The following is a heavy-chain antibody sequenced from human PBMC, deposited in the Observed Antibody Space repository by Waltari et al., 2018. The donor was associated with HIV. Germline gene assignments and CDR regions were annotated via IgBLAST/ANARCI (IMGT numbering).Heavy chain of an antibody. D-gene: IGHD3-22*01. V-gene: IGHV4-34*01. CDR1: GGSFSGYY. CDR3: ARAGGHYYDSRSYSPPFDY. CDR2: INHSGST. Sequence: QVQLQPWGAGLLKPSETLSRTCAVYGGSFSGYYWSWIRQPPGKGLEWIGEINHSGSTNYNPSLKSRVTISVDTSKNQFSLKLSSVTAADTAVYYCARAGGHYYDSRSYSPPFDYWGQGTLVTVSS. J-gene: IGHJ4*02.